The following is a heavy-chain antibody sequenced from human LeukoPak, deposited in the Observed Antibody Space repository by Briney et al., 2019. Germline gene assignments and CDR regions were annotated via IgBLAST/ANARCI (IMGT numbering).Heavy chain of an antibody. Sequence: SETLSLTCGVSGGSITTTNWWSWVRQPPGQGLEWIGEVSLSGLTNYNPSLSSRAIMTVDTSNNHLSLKLTSVTAADTAVYYCAAAPGAAAATGFDYWGQGTLVTVSS. CDR1: GGSITTTNW. V-gene: IGHV4-4*02. D-gene: IGHD6-13*01. CDR3: AAAPGAAAATGFDY. CDR2: VSLSGLT. J-gene: IGHJ4*02.